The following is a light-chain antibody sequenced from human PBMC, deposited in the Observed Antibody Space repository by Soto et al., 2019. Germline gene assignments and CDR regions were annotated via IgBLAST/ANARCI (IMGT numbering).Light chain of an antibody. Sequence: QSVLTQPASVSGSPGQSITISCTGTSSDVGGYNYVFWYQQHPGKAPKLIIYDVTNRPSGISNRFSGSKSGNTASLTISGLQAEDEAAYYCSSYTSSSTVVFGGGTKLTVL. V-gene: IGLV2-14*03. CDR1: SSDVGGYNY. CDR3: SSYTSSSTVV. CDR2: DVT. J-gene: IGLJ2*01.